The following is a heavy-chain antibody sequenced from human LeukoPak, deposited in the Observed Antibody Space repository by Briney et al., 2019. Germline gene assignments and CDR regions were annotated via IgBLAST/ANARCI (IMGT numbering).Heavy chain of an antibody. D-gene: IGHD3-16*01. CDR1: DDSITMYY. CDR2: VDHTGST. Sequence: SETLSLTCSVSDDSITMYYWTWIRQPPGKGLEWIGYVDHTGSTNFNPSLNGRVSISRDTTKNLFSLRLRSVTAADTAVYFCANYGVVLATYGSPSPFVYWGQGTLVTVSS. J-gene: IGHJ4*02. CDR3: ANYGVVLATYGSPSPFVY. V-gene: IGHV4-59*01.